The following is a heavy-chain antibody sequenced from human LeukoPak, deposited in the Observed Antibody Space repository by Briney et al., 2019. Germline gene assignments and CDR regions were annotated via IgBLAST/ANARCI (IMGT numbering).Heavy chain of an antibody. J-gene: IGHJ4*01. CDR3: AKDQSSGTYYDY. Sequence: GGSLRLSCAASGFTFSSYDMSWVRQAPGKGLEWVSAISGSGGSTYYADSVKGRFTISRDNPRNTLYLQMNSLTAEDTAVYFCAKDQSSGTYYDYWGQGTLVTVSS. CDR2: ISGSGGST. V-gene: IGHV3-23*01. CDR1: GFTFSSYD. D-gene: IGHD1-26*01.